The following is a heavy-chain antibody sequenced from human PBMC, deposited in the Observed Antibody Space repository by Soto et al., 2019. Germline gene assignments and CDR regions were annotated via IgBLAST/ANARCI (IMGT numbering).Heavy chain of an antibody. Sequence: EVQLVESGGGLVKPGGSLRLSCAASGFTFSSYSMNWVRQAPGKGLEWVSSISSSSSYIYYADSVKVRFTISRDNAKNSLYLQMNSLRAEDTAVYYCARVSSSWIFFDYWGQGTLVTVSS. CDR1: GFTFSSYS. D-gene: IGHD6-13*01. CDR3: ARVSSSWIFFDY. V-gene: IGHV3-21*01. CDR2: ISSSSSYI. J-gene: IGHJ4*02.